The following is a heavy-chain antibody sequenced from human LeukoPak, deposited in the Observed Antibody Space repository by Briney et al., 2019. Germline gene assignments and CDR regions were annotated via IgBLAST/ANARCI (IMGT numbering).Heavy chain of an antibody. V-gene: IGHV4-39*07. CDR1: GGSISSSSYY. CDR2: IYYSGST. CDR3: AREEGGYSYGYFDY. Sequence: SETLSLTCTVSGGSISSSSYYWGWIRQPPGKGLEWIGSIYYSGSTYYNPSLKSRVTISVDTSKNQFSLKLSSVTAADTAVYYCAREEGGYSYGYFDYWGQGTLVTVSS. J-gene: IGHJ4*02. D-gene: IGHD5-18*01.